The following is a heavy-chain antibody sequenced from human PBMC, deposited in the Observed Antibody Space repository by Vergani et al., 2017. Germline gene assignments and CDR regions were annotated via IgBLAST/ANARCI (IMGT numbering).Heavy chain of an antibody. V-gene: IGHV3-11*05. CDR3: AKVGCSGGSCYYYYYGMDV. CDR1: GFTVSDYY. J-gene: IGHJ6*02. Sequence: QVQLVESGGGLVKPGGSLRLSCAASGFTVSDYYMSWIRQAPGKGLEWVSYISSSSSYTNYADSVKGRLTISRDNAKNSLYLQMNSLRAEDTAVYYCAKVGCSGGSCYYYYYGMDVWGQGTTVTV. D-gene: IGHD2-15*01. CDR2: ISSSSSYT.